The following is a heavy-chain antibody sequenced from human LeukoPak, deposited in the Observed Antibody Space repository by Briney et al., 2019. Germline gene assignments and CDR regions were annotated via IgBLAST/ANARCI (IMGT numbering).Heavy chain of an antibody. CDR1: GGSISSSSYY. CDR3: ARHNRSGGSSWYFDY. V-gene: IGHV4-39*01. J-gene: IGHJ4*02. CDR2: IYYSGST. D-gene: IGHD6-13*01. Sequence: SETLSLTCTVSGGSISSSSYYWGWIRQPPGKGLEWVGSIYYSGSTYYNPSRKSRVTISVDTSKNQFSLKLSSVTAADTAVYYCARHNRSGGSSWYFDYWGQGTLVTVSS.